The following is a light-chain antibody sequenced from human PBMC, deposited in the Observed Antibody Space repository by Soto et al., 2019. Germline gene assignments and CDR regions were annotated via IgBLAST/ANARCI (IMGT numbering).Light chain of an antibody. J-gene: IGKJ2*01. V-gene: IGKV1-5*01. CDR1: RSIRNY. Sequence: DIQMTQSPSSLSAYVGDRVTITCRASRSIRNYFNWYQQKPGKAPKLLIYDASTLERGVPSRFSGIGSGTEFTLTISSLQPDDFATYFCQQYNSYPYTFGQGTKLEIE. CDR2: DAS. CDR3: QQYNSYPYT.